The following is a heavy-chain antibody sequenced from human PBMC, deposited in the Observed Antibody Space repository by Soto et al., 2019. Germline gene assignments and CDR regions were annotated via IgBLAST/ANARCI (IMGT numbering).Heavy chain of an antibody. D-gene: IGHD5-12*01. J-gene: IGHJ4*02. CDR1: GFTFSTYS. V-gene: IGHV3-48*01. Sequence: PGGSLRLSCAASGFTFSTYSMNWVRQAPGKGLEWVSYISSSSSTIFYTDSVKGRFTVSRDNAKNSLYLQMSSLRGEDTGVYYCARWRGYTGNDPYYFDYWGQGTLVTVSS. CDR3: ARWRGYTGNDPYYFDY. CDR2: ISSSSSTI.